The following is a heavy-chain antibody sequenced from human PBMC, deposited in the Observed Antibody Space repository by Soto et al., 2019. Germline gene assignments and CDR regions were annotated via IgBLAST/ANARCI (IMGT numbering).Heavy chain of an antibody. CDR3: ARGSYYYDSSGYYHY. V-gene: IGHV3-48*01. Sequence: GGSLRLSCAASGFTFSSYSMNWVRQAPGKGLEWVSYISSSSSTIYYADSVKGRFTISRDNAKNSLYLQMNSSVTAADTAVYYCARGSYYYDSSGYYHYWGQGTLVTVSS. CDR1: GFTFSSYS. J-gene: IGHJ4*02. CDR2: ISSSSSTI. D-gene: IGHD3-22*01.